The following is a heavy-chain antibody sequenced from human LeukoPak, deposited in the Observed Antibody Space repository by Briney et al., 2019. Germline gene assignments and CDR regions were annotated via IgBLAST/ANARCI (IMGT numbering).Heavy chain of an antibody. Sequence: SGGSLRLSCAASGFTVSSNYMSWVRQAPGKGLEWVSVIYSSGSTYYADSVKGRFTISRHNSKNTLYLQMNSLRAEDTAVYYCARAPEWLIFDYWGQGTLVTVSS. CDR3: ARAPEWLIFDY. D-gene: IGHD6-19*01. CDR1: GFTVSSNY. V-gene: IGHV3-53*04. J-gene: IGHJ4*02. CDR2: IYSSGST.